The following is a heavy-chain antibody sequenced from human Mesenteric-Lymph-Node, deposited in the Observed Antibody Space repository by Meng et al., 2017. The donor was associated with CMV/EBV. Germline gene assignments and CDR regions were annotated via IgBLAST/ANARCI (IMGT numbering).Heavy chain of an antibody. Sequence: GSLRLSCTVSGGSISSSSYYWGWIRQPPGKGLEWIGYSYYIGSTNYNPSLKSRVTISVDTSENQFSLRLSSVTAADTAVYYCAREPYFCSSTSCYGPQTKYYNYGMDVWGQGTRVTVSS. CDR2: SYYIGST. V-gene: IGHV4-61*01. J-gene: IGHJ6*02. CDR3: AREPYFCSSTSCYGPQTKYYNYGMDV. D-gene: IGHD2-2*01. CDR1: GGSISSSSYY.